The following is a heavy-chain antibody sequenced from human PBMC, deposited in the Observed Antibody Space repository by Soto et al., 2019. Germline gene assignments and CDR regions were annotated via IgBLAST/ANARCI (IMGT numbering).Heavy chain of an antibody. V-gene: IGHV3-30-3*01. Sequence: VQLLESGGGLVQPGGSLRLSCAVSGFTFSNYAMHWVRQAPGKGLEWVAAISYDEVSQFYADSVKGRFTISRDNSKNTYYLQMNSLRAEDTAVYYCARVRQYYYGGFDVWGQGTMVTVSS. D-gene: IGHD3-10*01. J-gene: IGHJ3*01. CDR3: ARVRQYYYGGFDV. CDR1: GFTFSNYA. CDR2: ISYDEVSQ.